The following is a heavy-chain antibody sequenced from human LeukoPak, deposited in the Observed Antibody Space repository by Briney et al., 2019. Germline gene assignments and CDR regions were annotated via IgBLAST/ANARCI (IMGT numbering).Heavy chain of an antibody. Sequence: ASVKVSCKASGYTFSAHHIHWVRQAPGQGLERMGWIVPDGRDTKYAEKFQGRMTLTVDTSITTVYMELHSLTSDDTAVYYCSGRYGPGPVWGQGTLITASS. CDR2: IVPDGRDT. CDR3: SGRYGPGPV. J-gene: IGHJ4*02. D-gene: IGHD3-10*01. V-gene: IGHV1-2*02. CDR1: GYTFSAHH.